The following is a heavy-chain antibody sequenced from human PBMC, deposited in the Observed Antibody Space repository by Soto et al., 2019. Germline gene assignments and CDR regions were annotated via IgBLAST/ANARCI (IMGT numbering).Heavy chain of an antibody. CDR2: IYYSGST. Sequence: SETLSLTCAVSGGSISSTCYCWAWIRQPPGKGLEWIGSIYYSGSTYYNPSLKSRVTISADTSKNQFSLKLSSVTAADTGVYYCAKTVTADYVDYWGQGTPVTVSS. CDR3: AKTVTADYVDY. J-gene: IGHJ4*02. CDR1: GGSISSTCYC. D-gene: IGHD3-16*01. V-gene: IGHV4-39*01.